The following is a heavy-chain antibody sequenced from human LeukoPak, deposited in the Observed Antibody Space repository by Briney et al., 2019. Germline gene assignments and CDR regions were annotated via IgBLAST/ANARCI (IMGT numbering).Heavy chain of an antibody. D-gene: IGHD6-13*01. CDR2: IYPGDSDT. V-gene: IGHV5-51*01. J-gene: IGHJ4*02. CDR3: ARRAAAAGTVYYYFDY. Sequence: GESLKISCKGSGYGFTSYWIGWVRQMPGKGLEWMGIIYPGDSDTRYSPSFQGQVTISADKSITTACLQWSSLKASDTAIYYCARRAAAAGTVYYYFDYWGQGTLVTVSS. CDR1: GYGFTSYW.